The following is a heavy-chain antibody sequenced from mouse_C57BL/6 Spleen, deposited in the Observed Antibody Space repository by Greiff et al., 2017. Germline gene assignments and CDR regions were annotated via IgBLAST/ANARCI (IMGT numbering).Heavy chain of an antibody. CDR2: IYPGSGST. Sequence: VQLQQPGAELVKPGASVKMSCKASGYTFTSYWITWVKQRPGQGLEWIGDIYPGSGSTNYNEKFKCKATLTVDTSSSTAYMQLSSLTSEDSAVYYCARGGDGYYGGWFAYWGQGTLVTVSA. D-gene: IGHD2-3*01. CDR1: GYTFTSYW. V-gene: IGHV1-55*01. J-gene: IGHJ3*01. CDR3: ARGGDGYYGGWFAY.